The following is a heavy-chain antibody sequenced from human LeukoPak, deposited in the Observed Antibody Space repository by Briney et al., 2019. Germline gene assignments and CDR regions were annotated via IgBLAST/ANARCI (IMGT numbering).Heavy chain of an antibody. D-gene: IGHD3-3*02. CDR3: ASRHPDLAGP. Sequence: GGSLRLSCAASGFTFSSFAMIWFRQAPGKGLEWVSTISGSGGDIYYADSVKGRFTISRDNSKNTLYLQMSSLRAEDTAVYYCASRHPDLAGPWGQGTLVTVSS. CDR2: ISGSGGDI. CDR1: GFTFSSFA. J-gene: IGHJ5*02. V-gene: IGHV3-23*01.